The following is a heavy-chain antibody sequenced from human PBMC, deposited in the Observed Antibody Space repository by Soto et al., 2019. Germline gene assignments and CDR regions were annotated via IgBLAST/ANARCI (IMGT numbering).Heavy chain of an antibody. Sequence: SQTLSLTCDISGDSVSTNTATWNWIRQSPSRSLEWLGRTYYRSKWYNDYAVSVKSRITISPDISNNQVSLHLNSVTPDDTVVYYCVRLIGNSWLDSWGQGTLVTVSS. CDR1: GDSVSTNTAT. CDR2: TYYRSKWYN. CDR3: VRLIGNSWLDS. V-gene: IGHV6-1*01. J-gene: IGHJ5*01. D-gene: IGHD2-8*01.